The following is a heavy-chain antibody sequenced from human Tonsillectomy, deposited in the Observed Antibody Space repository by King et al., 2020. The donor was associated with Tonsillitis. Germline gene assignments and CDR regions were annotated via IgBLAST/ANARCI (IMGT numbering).Heavy chain of an antibody. V-gene: IGHV3-30*18. J-gene: IGHJ4*02. D-gene: IGHD1-26*01. CDR2: ISYDGSNK. CDR1: GFTFSSYG. CDR3: AKVRRRGSYSACDY. Sequence: VQLVESGGGVVQPGRSLRLSCAASGFTFSSYGMHWVRQAPGKGLEWVAVISYDGSNKYYADSVKGRFTLSRDNSKNTLYLQMNSLRAEDTAVYYCAKVRRRGSYSACDYWGQGTLVTVSS.